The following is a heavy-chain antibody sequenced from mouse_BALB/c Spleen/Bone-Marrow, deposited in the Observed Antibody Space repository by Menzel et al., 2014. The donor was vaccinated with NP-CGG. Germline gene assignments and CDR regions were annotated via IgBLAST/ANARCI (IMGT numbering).Heavy chain of an antibody. CDR3: TRDRGDY. J-gene: IGHJ4*01. CDR1: GFIFSYYA. V-gene: IGHV5-9-4*01. D-gene: IGHD3-1*01. CDR2: ISSGGNYT. Sequence: EVQVVESGGGLVKPGGSLKLSCAASGFIFSYYAMTWVRQSPEKRLEWVAEISSGGNYTYYPDTVTGRFTISRDNAKNTLYLEMSSLRSEDTAMYYCTRDRGDYWGQGTSVTVSS.